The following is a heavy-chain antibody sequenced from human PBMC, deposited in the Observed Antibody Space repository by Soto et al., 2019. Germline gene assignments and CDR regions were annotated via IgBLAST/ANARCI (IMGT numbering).Heavy chain of an antibody. CDR2: INPSGGST. D-gene: IGHD3-22*01. V-gene: IGHV1-46*01. CDR1: GYTFTSYY. Sequence: AASVKVSCKASGYTFTSYYMHWVRQAPGQGLEWMGIINPSGGSTSYAQKFQGRVTMTRDTSTSTVYMELSSLRSEDTAVYYCARRSDYYDSSGPYYFDYWGQGTLVTVSS. CDR3: ARRSDYYDSSGPYYFDY. J-gene: IGHJ4*02.